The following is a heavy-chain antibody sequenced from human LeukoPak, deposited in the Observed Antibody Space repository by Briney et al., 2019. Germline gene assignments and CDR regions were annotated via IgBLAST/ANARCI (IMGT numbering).Heavy chain of an antibody. J-gene: IGHJ4*02. V-gene: IGHV3-21*01. Sequence: GGSLRLSCAASGFTFSSYSMNWVRQAPGKGLEWVSSISSSSSYIYYADSVKGRFTISRGNAKNSLYLQMNSLRAEDTAVYYCARTLNRGYYYGSAYWGQGTLVTVSS. CDR1: GFTFSSYS. D-gene: IGHD3-10*01. CDR3: ARTLNRGYYYGSAY. CDR2: ISSSSSYI.